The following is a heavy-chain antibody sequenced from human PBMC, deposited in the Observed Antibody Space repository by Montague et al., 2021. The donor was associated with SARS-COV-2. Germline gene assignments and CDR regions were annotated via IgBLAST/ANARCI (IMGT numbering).Heavy chain of an antibody. CDR1: AGSISSNY. Sequence: SETLSLTCTVSAGSISSNYFNWIRQPPGKGLEWMGHIYHGGSTDTXYNPSLKSRVTISVDTSKSQFTLSLISVTAADTAVYYCARGGGYSSSPFDFWGQGSLVSVSS. J-gene: IGHJ4*02. CDR2: IYHGGST. CDR3: ARGGGYSSSPFDF. D-gene: IGHD5-18*01. V-gene: IGHV4-59*01.